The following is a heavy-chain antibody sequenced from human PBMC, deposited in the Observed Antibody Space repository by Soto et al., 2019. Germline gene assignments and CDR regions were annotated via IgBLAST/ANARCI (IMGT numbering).Heavy chain of an antibody. V-gene: IGHV1-46*01. CDR3: ARERGTSCYNS. CDR2: INPSCGST. Sequence: GASVNVSCKVSGYTFTSYDIHWVRQAPGQGLECMGIINPSCGSTSYAQKFQGSVTMTRDTSTSTVYMELSSLRYEDTAVYYCARERGTSCYNSWGQGTLVTVSS. CDR1: GYTFTSYD. J-gene: IGHJ4*02. D-gene: IGHD2-2*02.